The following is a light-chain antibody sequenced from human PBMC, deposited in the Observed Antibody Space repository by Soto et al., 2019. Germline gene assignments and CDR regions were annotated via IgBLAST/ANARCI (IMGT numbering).Light chain of an antibody. J-gene: IGKJ4*01. CDR3: QQYGSSPRT. V-gene: IGKV3-20*01. CDR2: GAS. CDR1: QSVSTY. Sequence: EIVLTQSPDTLSLSPGERATLSCRASQSVSTYLAWYQQKPGQAPRLLISGASRRATGIPDRFSGSGSATDFTLTISRLEPEDFAVYYCQQYGSSPRTFGGGTKVDIK.